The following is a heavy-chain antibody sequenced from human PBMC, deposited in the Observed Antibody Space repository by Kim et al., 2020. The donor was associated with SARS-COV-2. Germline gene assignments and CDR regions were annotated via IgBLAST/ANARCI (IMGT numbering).Heavy chain of an antibody. J-gene: IGHJ5*02. D-gene: IGHD3-10*01. V-gene: IGHV4-59*01. Sequence: SETLSHTCTVSGGSISSYYWSWIRQPPGKGLEWIGYIYYSGSTNYNPSLKSRVTISVDTSKNQFSLKLSSMTAADTAVYYCAREGIKGNWFDPWGQGTLVTVSS. CDR3: AREGIKGNWFDP. CDR2: IYYSGST. CDR1: GGSISSYY.